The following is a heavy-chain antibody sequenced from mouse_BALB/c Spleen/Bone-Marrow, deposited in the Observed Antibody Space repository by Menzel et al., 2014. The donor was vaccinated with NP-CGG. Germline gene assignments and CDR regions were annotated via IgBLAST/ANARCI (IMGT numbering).Heavy chain of an antibody. Sequence: VKLMESGAELVKPGASVKLSCKASGCTFTSYYMYWVKQRPGQGLEWIGEINPSNGGTNFNEKFKSKATLTVDKSSSTAYMQLSSLTSEDSAVYYCTRSDGYYVPHWYFDVWGAGTTVTVSS. CDR3: TRSDGYYVPHWYFDV. CDR2: INPSNGGT. J-gene: IGHJ1*01. CDR1: GCTFTSYY. D-gene: IGHD2-3*01. V-gene: IGHV1S81*02.